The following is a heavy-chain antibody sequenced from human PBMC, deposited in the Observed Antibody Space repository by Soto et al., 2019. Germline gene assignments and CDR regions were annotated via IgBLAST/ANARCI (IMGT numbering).Heavy chain of an antibody. CDR1: GFTFSDHY. V-gene: IGHV3-72*01. Sequence: EVQLVESGGGLVQPGGSLRLSCAASGFTFSDHYMDWVRQAPGKGLEWVARSRNRVNSHTTAYAASVKGRFTVSRDESKSPLSLQMNSLKIEDTAVYYCTRGLLGGAPSYTFHGMDVWGQGTTVTVSS. J-gene: IGHJ6*01. D-gene: IGHD1-26*01. CDR3: TRGLLGGAPSYTFHGMDV. CDR2: SRNRVNSHTT.